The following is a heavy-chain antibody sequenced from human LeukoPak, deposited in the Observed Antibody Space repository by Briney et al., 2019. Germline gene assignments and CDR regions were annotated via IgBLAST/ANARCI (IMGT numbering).Heavy chain of an antibody. J-gene: IGHJ5*02. Sequence: ASVKVSCKVSGYTLTELSMHWVRQAPGKGLEWMGGFDPEDGETIYAQKFQGRVTMTRDTSISTAYMELSRLRSDDTAVYYCARTLAWGQGTLATVSS. V-gene: IGHV1-24*01. CDR2: FDPEDGET. CDR3: ARTLA. CDR1: GYTLTELS. D-gene: IGHD1/OR15-1a*01.